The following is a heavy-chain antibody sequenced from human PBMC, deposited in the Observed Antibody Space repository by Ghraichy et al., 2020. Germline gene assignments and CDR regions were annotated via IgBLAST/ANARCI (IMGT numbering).Heavy chain of an antibody. Sequence: SVKVSCKASGGTLNNYAISWVRQAPRQGLEWMGGIIPAFGTTKYAQKFQGRVTIIAEESTNTVYMELNNLRSETTAIYYCARWPSRSWFAVWFDPWGQGTLVAVSS. J-gene: IGHJ5*02. D-gene: IGHD3-10*01. CDR3: ARWPSRSWFAVWFDP. CDR1: GGTLNNYA. CDR2: IIPAFGTT. V-gene: IGHV1-69*13.